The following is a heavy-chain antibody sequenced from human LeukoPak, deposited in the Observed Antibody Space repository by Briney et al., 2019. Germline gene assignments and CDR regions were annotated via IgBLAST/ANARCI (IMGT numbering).Heavy chain of an antibody. CDR2: ITNTGNSM. J-gene: IGHJ6*03. CDR3: ARESSYYGSGSYYYYYYMDV. Sequence: GGSLRLSCAASGFTFSDSYMTWIRQAPGKGLEWVSYITNTGNSMEYVDSVKGRFTISRDNAKNSLYLQMNSLRAEDTAVYYCARESSYYGSGSYYYYYYMDVWGKGTTVTISS. V-gene: IGHV3-11*04. CDR1: GFTFSDSY. D-gene: IGHD3-10*01.